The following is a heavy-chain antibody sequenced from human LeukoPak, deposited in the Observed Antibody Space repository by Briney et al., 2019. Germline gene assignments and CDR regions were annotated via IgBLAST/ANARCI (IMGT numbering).Heavy chain of an antibody. CDR2: IKPDGTTK. J-gene: IGHJ4*02. Sequence: GGSLRLSCAASGFPFSSYSMTWVRQAPGKGLEWVANIKPDGTTKFYVDSVKGRFTISRDNALNSLYLQMNSLRAEDTAIYYCARSIPYGTTWYGRSDYWGQGTLVTDSS. V-gene: IGHV3-7*03. D-gene: IGHD6-13*01. CDR3: ARSIPYGTTWYGRSDY. CDR1: GFPFSSYS.